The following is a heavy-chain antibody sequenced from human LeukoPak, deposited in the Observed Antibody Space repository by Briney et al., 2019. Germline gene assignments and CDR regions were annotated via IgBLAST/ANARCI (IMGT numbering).Heavy chain of an antibody. V-gene: IGHV1-8*01. CDR2: MSPNSGDT. Sequence: ASVKVSCKASGYTFTSYNFNWVRQATGQRPEWMGWMSPNSGDTGYAQKFQDRVTMTRNTSISTAYMELSSLRSDDTAVYYCARGPPNWGYDYWGPGTLVTVSS. CDR1: GYTFTSYN. D-gene: IGHD7-27*01. CDR3: ARGPPNWGYDY. J-gene: IGHJ4*02.